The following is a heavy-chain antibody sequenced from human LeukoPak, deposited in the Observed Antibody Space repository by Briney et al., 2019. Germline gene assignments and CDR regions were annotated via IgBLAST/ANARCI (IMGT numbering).Heavy chain of an antibody. CDR3: AKDLGGTCFDY. V-gene: IGHV3-30*18. CDR1: GFTFSSYG. D-gene: IGHD2-15*01. Sequence: GGSLRLSCAASGFTFSSYGMHWVRQAPGKGLEWVAVISFDGSNKYYADSVKGRFTISRDNSKNTLFLQTNSLRAEDTAVYYCAKDLGGTCFDYWGQGTLVTVSS. CDR2: ISFDGSNK. J-gene: IGHJ4*02.